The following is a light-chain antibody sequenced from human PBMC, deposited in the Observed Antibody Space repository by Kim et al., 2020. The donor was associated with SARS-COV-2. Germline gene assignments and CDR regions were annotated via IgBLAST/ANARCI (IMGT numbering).Light chain of an antibody. Sequence: AKVRLTCILTSSYDKYPIAWHQQLPEKGPRFLMKVNSNGSHTRGDGIPDRFSGSSSGPERYLTISSLQSDDEADYYCQSWGVGFQVFGGGTQLTVL. V-gene: IGLV4-69*01. J-gene: IGLJ2*01. CDR2: VNSNGSH. CDR3: QSWGVGFQV. CDR1: SSYDKYP.